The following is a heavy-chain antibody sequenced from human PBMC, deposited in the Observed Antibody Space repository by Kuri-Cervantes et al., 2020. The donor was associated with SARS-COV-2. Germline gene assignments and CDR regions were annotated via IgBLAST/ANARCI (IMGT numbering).Heavy chain of an antibody. CDR3: ARARRITIFGVVTHFDY. Sequence: LRLSCTVSGGSISSGDYYWSWIRQPPGKGLEWIGYIYYSGSTYYNPSLKSRVTISVDTSKNQFSLKLSSVTAADTAVYYCARARRITIFGVVTHFDYWGQGTLVTVSS. J-gene: IGHJ4*02. V-gene: IGHV4-30-4*01. CDR2: IYYSGST. CDR1: GGSISSGDYY. D-gene: IGHD3-3*01.